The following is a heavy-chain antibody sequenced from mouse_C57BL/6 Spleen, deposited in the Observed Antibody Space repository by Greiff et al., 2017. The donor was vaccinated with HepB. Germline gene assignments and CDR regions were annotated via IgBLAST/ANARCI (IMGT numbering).Heavy chain of an antibody. V-gene: IGHV5-17*01. J-gene: IGHJ3*01. CDR2: ISSGSSTI. Sequence: EVKVVESGGGLVKPGGSLKLSCAASGFTFSDYGMHWVRQAPEKGLEWVAYISSGSSTIYYADTVKGRFTISRDNAKNTLFLQMTSLRSEDTAMYYCARGVYYDYDEFAYWGQGTLVTVSA. D-gene: IGHD2-4*01. CDR3: ARGVYYDYDEFAY. CDR1: GFTFSDYG.